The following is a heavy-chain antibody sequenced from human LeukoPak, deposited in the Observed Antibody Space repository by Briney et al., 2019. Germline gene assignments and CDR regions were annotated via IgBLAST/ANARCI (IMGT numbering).Heavy chain of an antibody. CDR3: ATGNYYDSRGYYTFGH. J-gene: IGHJ4*02. Sequence: GGSVRLSCVASGFTFSENWMHWVRQAPGKGLVWVSRINGDGSTTSYADSVKGGFTISRDNAKNTLYLQMSSLRAEDTAVYYCATGNYYDSRGYYTFGHWGQGTLVTVSS. CDR1: GFTFSENW. CDR2: INGDGSTT. V-gene: IGHV3-74*01. D-gene: IGHD3-22*01.